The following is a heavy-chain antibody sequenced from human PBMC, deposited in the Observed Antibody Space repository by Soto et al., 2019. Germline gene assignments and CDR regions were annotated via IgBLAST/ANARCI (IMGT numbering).Heavy chain of an antibody. CDR1: GYTFTNNA. CDR2: INAANGNT. D-gene: IGHD2-2*01. CDR3: ARGVGCSSTSCLNMDV. J-gene: IGHJ6*03. V-gene: IGHV1-3*01. Sequence: GASVKVSCKASGYTFTNNAIHWVRQAPGQRLEWMGWINAANGNTKYSQKFQGRVTITRDTSASTAYMELSSLRSEDTAVYYCARGVGCSSTSCLNMDVWGKGTTVTVSS.